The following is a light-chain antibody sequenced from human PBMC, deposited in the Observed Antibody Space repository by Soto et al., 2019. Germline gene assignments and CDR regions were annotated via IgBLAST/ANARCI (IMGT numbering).Light chain of an antibody. J-gene: IGLJ2*01. CDR2: EVT. CDR3: SSYAGSNKSV. V-gene: IGLV2-8*01. CDR1: SSDVGAYDY. Sequence: QLVLTQPPSASGSPGQSVTISCTGTSSDVGAYDYVSWYQQHPGKAPKLMIYEVTKRPSGVPDRFSGSKSGNTASLTVSGLQAEDEADYYCSSYAGSNKSVFGGGTQLTVL.